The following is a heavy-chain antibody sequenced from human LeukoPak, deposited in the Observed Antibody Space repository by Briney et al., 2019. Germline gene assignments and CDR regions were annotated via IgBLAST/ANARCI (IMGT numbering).Heavy chain of an antibody. Sequence: PGGSLRLSCAASGFTFSSYAMSWVRQAPGKGLEWVSAISGSGGSTYYADSVKGRFTISRDNSKNTLYLQMNSLRAEDTAVYYCASNVLRFLEWLPLDYWGQGTLVTVSS. V-gene: IGHV3-23*01. J-gene: IGHJ4*02. D-gene: IGHD3-3*01. CDR2: ISGSGGST. CDR3: ASNVLRFLEWLPLDY. CDR1: GFTFSSYA.